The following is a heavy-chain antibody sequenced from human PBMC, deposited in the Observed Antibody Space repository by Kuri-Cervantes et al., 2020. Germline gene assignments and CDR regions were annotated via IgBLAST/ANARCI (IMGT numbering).Heavy chain of an antibody. D-gene: IGHD1-26*01. J-gene: IGHJ4*02. V-gene: IGHV1-69*05. CDR3: AXSGSYXGAAEY. Sequence: SVKVSXKASGGXFSSYAFIWVRQAPGQGLGWMGRXVPMFSPANYAQRFQGRVTITTDESASAVYMEXTGLRSEDTGXYYCAXSGSYXGAAEYWGQGTLVTVSS. CDR2: XVPMFSPA. CDR1: GGXFSSYA.